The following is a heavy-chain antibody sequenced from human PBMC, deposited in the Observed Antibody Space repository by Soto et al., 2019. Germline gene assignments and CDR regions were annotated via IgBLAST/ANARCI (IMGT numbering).Heavy chain of an antibody. CDR3: ERSITFDWLFFDN. V-gene: IGHV4-4*02. CDR1: GGSISRSNW. Sequence: XETLSLTCAVSGGSISRSNWWSWFRQPPGKGLEWIGEIYHSGSTNYHPSLKSRVTISVDKSKNQFSLKLTSLTAADTAVYYCERSITFDWLFFDNWGQGTLVTVSS. D-gene: IGHD3-9*01. CDR2: IYHSGST. J-gene: IGHJ4*02.